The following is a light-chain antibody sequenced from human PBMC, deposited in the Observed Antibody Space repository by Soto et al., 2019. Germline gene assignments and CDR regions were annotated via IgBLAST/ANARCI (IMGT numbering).Light chain of an antibody. Sequence: EIVLTQSPATLSVSPGERATLSFRASQSVSSKLAWYQQKPGQAPRLLIYGASSRATGIPDRFSGSGSGTDFTLTISRLEPEDFGVYYCQQYGSSSRTFGQGTKVDIK. CDR1: QSVSSK. V-gene: IGKV3-20*01. CDR2: GAS. CDR3: QQYGSSSRT. J-gene: IGKJ1*01.